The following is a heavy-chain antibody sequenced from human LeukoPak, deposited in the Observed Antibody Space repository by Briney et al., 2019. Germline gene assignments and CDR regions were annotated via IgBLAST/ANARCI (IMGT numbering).Heavy chain of an antibody. J-gene: IGHJ4*02. V-gene: IGHV1-69*05. CDR1: GGTFSSYA. Sequence: SVKVSCKASGGTFSSYAISWVRQAPGQGLEWMGRIIPIFGTANYAQKFQGRVTLTTDESTSTAYMELSSPRSEDTAVYYCASPTTFRGSGLDYWGQGTLVTVSS. D-gene: IGHD3-3*01. CDR2: IIPIFGTA. CDR3: ASPTTFRGSGLDY.